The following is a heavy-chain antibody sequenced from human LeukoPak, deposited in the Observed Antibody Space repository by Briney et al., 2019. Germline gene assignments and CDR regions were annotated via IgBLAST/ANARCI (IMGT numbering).Heavy chain of an antibody. CDR2: IYYSGST. D-gene: IGHD6-6*01. V-gene: IGHV4-59*01. CDR3: ARVLYSSSKQYYFDY. CDR1: GGSISSYY. J-gene: IGHJ4*02. Sequence: SETLSLTCTVSGGSISSYYWSWIRQPPGKGLEWIGYIYYSGSTSYNPSLKSRVTISVDTSKNQFSLKLSSVTAADTAVYYCARVLYSSSKQYYFDYWGQGTLVTVSS.